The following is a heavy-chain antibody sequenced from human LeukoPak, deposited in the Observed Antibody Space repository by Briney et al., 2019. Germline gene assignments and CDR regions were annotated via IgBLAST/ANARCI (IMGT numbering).Heavy chain of an antibody. CDR2: ISYDGSNK. CDR3: ASGRGSIDY. Sequence: PGGSLRLSCAASGFTFSSYAMHWVRQAPGKGLEWVAVISYDGSNKYYADSVKGRFTISRDNSKNTLYLQMNSLRAEDTAVYYCASGRGSIDYWGQGTLVTVSS. V-gene: IGHV3-30-3*01. CDR1: GFTFSSYA. J-gene: IGHJ4*02. D-gene: IGHD1-26*01.